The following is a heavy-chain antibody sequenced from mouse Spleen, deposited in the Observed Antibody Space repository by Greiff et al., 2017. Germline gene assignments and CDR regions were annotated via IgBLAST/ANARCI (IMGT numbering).Heavy chain of an antibody. CDR3: ARRGYYDGSDYFDY. D-gene: IGHD1-1*01. CDR2: ISSGSSTI. V-gene: IGHV5-17*01. Sequence: EVKLQESGGGLVKPGGSLKLSCAASGYTFSDYGMHWVRQAPEKGLEWVAYISSGSSTIYYADTVKGRFTISRDNAKNTLFLQMTSLRSEDTAMYYCARRGYYDGSDYFDYWGQGTTLTVSS. J-gene: IGHJ2*01. CDR1: GYTFSDYG.